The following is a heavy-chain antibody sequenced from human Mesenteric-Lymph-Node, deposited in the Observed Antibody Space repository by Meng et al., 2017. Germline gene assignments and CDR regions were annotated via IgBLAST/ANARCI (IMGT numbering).Heavy chain of an antibody. V-gene: IGHV1-2*06. Sequence: QVQLVQSGAEVKEPGASVKVSCKASGYIFTGYYIHWVRQAPGQGLEWMGRIDPNSGGTDYAQKFQGRVTMTRDTSISTAYMDLSRLRSDDTAVYYCATDTAMVEIDYWGQGTLVTVSS. CDR3: ATDTAMVEIDY. D-gene: IGHD5-18*01. J-gene: IGHJ4*02. CDR2: IDPNSGGT. CDR1: GYIFTGYY.